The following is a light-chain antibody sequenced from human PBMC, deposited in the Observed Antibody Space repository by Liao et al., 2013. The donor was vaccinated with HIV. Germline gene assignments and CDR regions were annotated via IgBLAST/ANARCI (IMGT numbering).Light chain of an antibody. J-gene: IGLJ2*01. CDR3: QTWDLSTTV. CDR2: QDS. V-gene: IGLV3-21*01. CDR1: NIGSKS. Sequence: SYVLTQAPSVSVAPGRTARITCEGNNIGSKSVHWYQQKAGQSPVLVIYQDSKRPSGIPERFSGSSSGNTATLTISETQAIDEADYYCQTWDLSTTVFGGGTKLTVL.